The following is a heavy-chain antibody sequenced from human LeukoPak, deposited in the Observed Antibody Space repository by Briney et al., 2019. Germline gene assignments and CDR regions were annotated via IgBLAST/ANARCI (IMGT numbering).Heavy chain of an antibody. Sequence: SQTLSLTCAISGDSVSSNSAAWNWIRQSPSRGLEWLGRTYYRSKWYNDYAVSVKSRITINPDTSKNQFSLKLSSVTAADTAVYYCARAYRGPYSNYADYWGQGTLVTVSS. CDR2: TYYRSKWYN. D-gene: IGHD4-11*01. CDR3: ARAYRGPYSNYADY. CDR1: GDSVSSNSAA. J-gene: IGHJ4*02. V-gene: IGHV6-1*01.